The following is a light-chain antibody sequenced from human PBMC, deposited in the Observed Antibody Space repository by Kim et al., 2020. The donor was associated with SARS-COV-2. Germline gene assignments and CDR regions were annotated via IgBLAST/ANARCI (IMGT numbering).Light chain of an antibody. CDR3: ASYTSTRALGV. CDR1: RGNIGGHEN. J-gene: IGLJ3*02. CDR2: DVT. V-gene: IGLV2-14*03. Sequence: QTITISCTGTRGNIGGHENVTWYQQHPGKAPKLIIYDVTNRPSGVAGRFSGSKSGNTASLTITGLQAEDEADYHCASYTSTRALGVFGGGTKVTVL.